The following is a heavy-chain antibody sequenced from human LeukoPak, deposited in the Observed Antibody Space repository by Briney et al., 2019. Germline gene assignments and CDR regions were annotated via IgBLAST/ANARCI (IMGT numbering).Heavy chain of an antibody. CDR1: GFTFSSYA. CDR3: AKGSPHSSSWPYYFDY. D-gene: IGHD6-13*01. V-gene: IGHV3-30-3*01. Sequence: GGSLRLSCAASGFTFSSYAMHWVRQAPGKGLEWVAVISYDGSNKYYADSVKGRFTISRDNSKNTLYLQMNSLRAEDTAVYYCAKGSPHSSSWPYYFDYWGQGTLVTVSS. CDR2: ISYDGSNK. J-gene: IGHJ4*02.